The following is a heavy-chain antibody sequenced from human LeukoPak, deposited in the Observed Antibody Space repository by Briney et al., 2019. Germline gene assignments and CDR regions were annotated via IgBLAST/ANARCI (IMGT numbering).Heavy chain of an antibody. V-gene: IGHV1-8*01. Sequence: PVVSVKVSCKASGYTFTSYDINWVRQATGQGLEWMGWMNPNSGNTGYAQKFQGRVTMTRNTSISTAYMELSSLRSEDTAVYYCARVGATDYYYYYMDVWGKGTTVTVSS. D-gene: IGHD1-26*01. J-gene: IGHJ6*03. CDR3: ARVGATDYYYYYMDV. CDR2: MNPNSGNT. CDR1: GYTFTSYD.